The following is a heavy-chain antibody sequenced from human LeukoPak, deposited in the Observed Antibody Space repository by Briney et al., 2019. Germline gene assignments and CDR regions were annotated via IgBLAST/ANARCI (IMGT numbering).Heavy chain of an antibody. V-gene: IGHV1-69*13. Sequence: ASVNVSCKASGYTFTSYAMNWVRQAPGQGLEWMGGIIPIFGTANYAQKFQGRVTITADESTSTAYMELSSLRSEDTAVYYCARDRSGSYRGPNAFDIWGQGTMVTVSS. CDR3: ARDRSGSYRGPNAFDI. CDR2: IIPIFGTA. CDR1: GYTFTSYA. J-gene: IGHJ3*02. D-gene: IGHD1-26*01.